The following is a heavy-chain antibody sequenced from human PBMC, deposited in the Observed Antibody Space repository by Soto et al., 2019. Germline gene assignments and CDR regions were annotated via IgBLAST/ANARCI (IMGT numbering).Heavy chain of an antibody. J-gene: IGHJ4*02. CDR2: IWYDGSNR. V-gene: IGHV3-33*01. CDR1: GFTFRTYG. D-gene: IGHD2-15*01. CDR3: TRARSSVAAATDAFDY. Sequence: PGGSLRLSCEASGFTFRTYGMHWVRQAPGKGLEWVALIWYDGSNRYYADSVKGRFTISRDNSKNTLSLQMNSLRAEDTAVYYCTRARSSVAAATDAFDYWGQGTLVTVSS.